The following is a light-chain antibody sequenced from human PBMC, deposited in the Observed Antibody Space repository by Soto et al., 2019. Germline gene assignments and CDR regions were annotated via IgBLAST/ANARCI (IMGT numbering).Light chain of an antibody. Sequence: VVSLSPGTLSLSKGQRATLSCRASQSLSGNYLAWYQQKPGQAPRVLIYRASIRATGISDRFSGSGSGTDFTLTISRLEPEDFAVYYCQHYGASPWTFGQGTKVDIK. J-gene: IGKJ1*01. V-gene: IGKV3-20*01. CDR1: QSLSGNY. CDR3: QHYGASPWT. CDR2: RAS.